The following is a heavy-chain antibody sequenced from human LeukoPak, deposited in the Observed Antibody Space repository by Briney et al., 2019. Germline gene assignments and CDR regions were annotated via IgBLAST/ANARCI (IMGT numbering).Heavy chain of an antibody. CDR3: ARKPLMHYGSGSYHIPFDY. V-gene: IGHV4-34*01. CDR2: INHSGST. D-gene: IGHD3-10*01. Sequence: PSETLSLTCAVYGGSFSGYYWSWIRQPPGKGLEWIGEINHSGSTNYNPSLKSRVTISVDTSKNQFSLKLSSVTAADTAVYYCARKPLMHYGSGSYHIPFDYWGQGTLVTVSS. CDR1: GGSFSGYY. J-gene: IGHJ4*02.